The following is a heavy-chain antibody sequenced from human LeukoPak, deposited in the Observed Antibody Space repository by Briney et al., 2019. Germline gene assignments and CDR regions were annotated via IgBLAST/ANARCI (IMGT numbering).Heavy chain of an antibody. Sequence: PTGGSLRLSCAASGFTFSSYAMHWVRQAPGKGLEYVSAISSNGGSTYYANSVKGRFTISRDNSKNTLYLQMGSLRAEDMAVYYCARVPRGGSYWFDYWGQGTLVTVSS. CDR1: GFTFSSYA. CDR2: ISSNGGST. J-gene: IGHJ4*02. V-gene: IGHV3-64*01. CDR3: ARVPRGGSYWFDY. D-gene: IGHD1-26*01.